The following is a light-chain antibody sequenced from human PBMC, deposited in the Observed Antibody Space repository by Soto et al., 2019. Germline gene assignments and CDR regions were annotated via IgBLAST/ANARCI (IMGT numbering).Light chain of an antibody. CDR1: SSDVGGYNY. V-gene: IGLV2-14*01. J-gene: IGLJ2*01. CDR2: DVS. Sequence: QSVLTQPASVSGSPGQSITISCTGTSSDVGGYNYVSWYQQHPGKAPKLMIYDVSDRPSGVSNRFSGSRSGNTASLTISGLQAEDEADYYCSSYTSSHTVFGGGTKVTVL. CDR3: SSYTSSHTV.